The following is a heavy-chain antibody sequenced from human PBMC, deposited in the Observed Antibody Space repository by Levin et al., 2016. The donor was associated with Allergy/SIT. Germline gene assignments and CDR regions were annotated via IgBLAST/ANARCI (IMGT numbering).Heavy chain of an antibody. Sequence: SETLSLTCTVSGGSINTYYWSWIRQPPGKALEWIGYIYSSGSTIYSPSLKNRVTISVDMSKNQFSLKLNSVTAADTAVYYCARGPSPVTFWFDPGAGEPWSPSPQ. CDR1: GGSINTYY. J-gene: IGHJ5*02. CDR2: IYSSGST. V-gene: IGHV4-59*13. D-gene: IGHD2/OR15-2a*01. CDR3: ARGPSPVTFWFDP.